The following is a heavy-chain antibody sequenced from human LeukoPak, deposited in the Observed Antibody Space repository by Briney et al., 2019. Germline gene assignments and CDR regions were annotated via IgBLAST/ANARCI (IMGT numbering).Heavy chain of an antibody. CDR3: ARRGYYDSSTGKNWFDP. Sequence: PGESLKISCKASGYSFTSYWIAWVRQMPGKGLEWMGIIYPGDSDTRYSPSFQGQVTISVDKSISTAYLQWSSLKASDTAMYYCARRGYYDSSTGKNWFDPWGQGTLVTVSS. CDR1: GYSFTSYW. J-gene: IGHJ5*02. CDR2: IYPGDSDT. D-gene: IGHD3-22*01. V-gene: IGHV5-51*01.